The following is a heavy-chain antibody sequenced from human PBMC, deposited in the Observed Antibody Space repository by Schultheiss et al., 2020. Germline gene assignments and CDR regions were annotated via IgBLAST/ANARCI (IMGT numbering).Heavy chain of an antibody. V-gene: IGHV3-21*01. CDR1: GFTFTIYS. CDR3: ARGSSGSYFDY. CDR2: ISSSSSYI. D-gene: IGHD1-26*01. Sequence: GGSLRLSCAASGFTFTIYSMNWVRQAPGKGLEWVSSISSSSSYIYYADSVKGRFTISRDNAKNSLYLQMNSLRAEDTAVYYCARGSSGSYFDYWGQGTLVTVSS. J-gene: IGHJ4*02.